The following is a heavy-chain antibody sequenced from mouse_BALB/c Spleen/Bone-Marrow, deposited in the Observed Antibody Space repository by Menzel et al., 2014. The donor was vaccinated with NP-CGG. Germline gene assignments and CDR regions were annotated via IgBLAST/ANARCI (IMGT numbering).Heavy chain of an antibody. CDR3: AKAAYYDYDGRAMDY. V-gene: IGHV1-14*01. CDR1: GYTFXSNI. CDR2: INPYNDVT. D-gene: IGHD2-4*01. J-gene: IGHJ4*01. Sequence: EVQLVESGPELVKPGASVRMSCKASGYTFXSNIINWVKQKPGQGLEWIGYINPYNDVTKYNEKLKGKATLTSDMSSNTAYMELSSLTSEDSAVYYCAKAAYYDYDGRAMDYWGQGTSVIVSS.